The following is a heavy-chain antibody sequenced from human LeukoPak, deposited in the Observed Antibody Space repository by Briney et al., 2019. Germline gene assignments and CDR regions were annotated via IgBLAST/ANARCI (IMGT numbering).Heavy chain of an antibody. CDR3: ARTTFYFDY. D-gene: IGHD4-17*01. CDR1: GGSISSYY. CDR2: IYYSGST. Sequence: KPSETLSLTCTVSGGSISSYYWSWIRQPPGKGLEWIGYIYYSGSTNYNPSLKSRVTISVDTSKNQFSLKLSSVTAADTAVYYCARTTFYFDYWGQGTLVTVSS. J-gene: IGHJ4*02. V-gene: IGHV4-59*12.